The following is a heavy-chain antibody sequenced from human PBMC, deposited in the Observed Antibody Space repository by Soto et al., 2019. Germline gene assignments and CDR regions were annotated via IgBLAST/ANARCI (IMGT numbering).Heavy chain of an antibody. CDR2: TYFRSNWYN. D-gene: IGHD5-12*01. CDR1: GDSVSSNTAS. Sequence: SQTLSLTSAISGDSVSSNTASWNLSMQSPSRCLEWLVRTYFRSNWYNDYAVSVKSRIIITPDPSNNQFSLQLTSVTPEDTAVYFCAKGDNLGPKTGYAFDPWGQGIMVTVSS. J-gene: IGHJ5*02. V-gene: IGHV6-1*01. CDR3: AKGDNLGPKTGYAFDP.